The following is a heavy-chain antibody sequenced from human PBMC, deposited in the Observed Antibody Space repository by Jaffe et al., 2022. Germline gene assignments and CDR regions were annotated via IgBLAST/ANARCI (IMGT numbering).Heavy chain of an antibody. CDR1: GGSISSGGYS. D-gene: IGHD3-16*01. J-gene: IGHJ6*03. V-gene: IGHV4-30-2*01. Sequence: QLQLQESGSGLVKPSQTLSLTCAVSGGSISSGGYSWSWIRQPPGKGLEWIGYIYHSGSTYYNPSLKSRVTISVDRSKNQFSLKLSSVTAADTAVYYCARVLLGEDYYYYMDVWGKGTTVTVSS. CDR3: ARVLLGEDYYYYMDV. CDR2: IYHSGST.